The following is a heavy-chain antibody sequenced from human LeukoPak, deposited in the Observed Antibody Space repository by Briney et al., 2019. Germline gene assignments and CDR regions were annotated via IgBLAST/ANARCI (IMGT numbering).Heavy chain of an antibody. J-gene: IGHJ4*02. CDR2: INPNSGGT. V-gene: IGHV1-2*02. CDR3: ARSEYQLPNDY. CDR1: GYTFTGYY. Sequence: GESLKISCKGSGYTFTGYYMHWVRQAPGQGLEWMGWINPNSGGTNYAQKFQGRVTMTRDTSISTAYMELSRLRSDDTAVYYCARSEYQLPNDYWGQGTLVTVSS. D-gene: IGHD2-2*01.